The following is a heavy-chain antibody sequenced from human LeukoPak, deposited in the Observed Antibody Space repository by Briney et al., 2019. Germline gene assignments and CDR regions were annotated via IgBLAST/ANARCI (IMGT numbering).Heavy chain of an antibody. CDR3: VRGYSSGWYDY. V-gene: IGHV4-61*02. J-gene: IGHJ4*02. CDR1: GGSISSVLSY. Sequence: SETLSLTCTVSGGSISSVLSYWSWIRQPAGKGLEWIGRISTTGHTTYNPSLKSRVTMSVDTSKNQFSLKLGSVTAADTAVYYCVRGYSSGWYDYWGQGTLVTVSS. CDR2: ISTTGHT. D-gene: IGHD6-19*01.